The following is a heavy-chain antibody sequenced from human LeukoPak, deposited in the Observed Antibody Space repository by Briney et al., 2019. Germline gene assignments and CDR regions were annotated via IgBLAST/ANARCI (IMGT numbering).Heavy chain of an antibody. CDR1: EFTFSSYN. V-gene: IGHV3-48*01. CDR3: ARELGSGWHDAFDI. D-gene: IGHD6-19*01. Sequence: PGGSLRLSCAASEFTFSSYNMNWVRQAPGKGLEWVSYITSSSSTKYYADSVKGRFTISRDNAKNSLYLQMNSLRAEDTAVYHCARELGSGWHDAFDIWGQGTMVTVSS. CDR2: ITSSSSTK. J-gene: IGHJ3*02.